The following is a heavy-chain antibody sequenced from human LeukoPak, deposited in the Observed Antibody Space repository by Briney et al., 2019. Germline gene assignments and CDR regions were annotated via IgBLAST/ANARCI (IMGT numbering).Heavy chain of an antibody. V-gene: IGHV1-18*01. J-gene: IGHJ4*02. CDR1: GYTFTSYG. Sequence: ASVKVSCNASGYTFTSYGLSWVRQAPGQGLEWMGWMSAYNGNTNYAQKFQGRATMTADTSTDTAYMELSSLTSDDTAVYYCVTDPYTTRHDYNFEPQGAYWGQGTLVTVSS. CDR3: VTDPYTTRHDYNFEPQGAY. D-gene: IGHD5-24*01. CDR2: MSAYNGNT.